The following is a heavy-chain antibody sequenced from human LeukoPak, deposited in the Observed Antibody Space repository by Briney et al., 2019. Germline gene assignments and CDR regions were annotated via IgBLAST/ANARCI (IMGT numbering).Heavy chain of an antibody. V-gene: IGHV3-23*01. D-gene: IGHD2-21*01. CDR1: GFPFSGYA. CDR2: ISGSGGTI. Sequence: GGSLRLSCAASGFPFSGYALNWVRQAPGKGLEWVSAISGSGGTIFYADSVKGRFTISRDHSKNTLYLQMNSLGAEDTAVYYCAKVLGSRIAVSDPFDYWGQGTLVTVSS. CDR3: AKVLGSRIAVSDPFDY. J-gene: IGHJ4*02.